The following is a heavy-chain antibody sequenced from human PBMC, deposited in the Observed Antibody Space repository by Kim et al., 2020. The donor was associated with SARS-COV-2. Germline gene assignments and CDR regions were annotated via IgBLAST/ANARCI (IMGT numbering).Heavy chain of an antibody. V-gene: IGHV4-39*01. D-gene: IGHD3-10*01. J-gene: IGHJ4*02. CDR1: GGSISSSSYY. CDR3: ASYPGVRGRYFDY. Sequence: SETLSLTCTVSGGSISSSSYYWGWIRQPPGKGLEWIGSIYYSGSTYYNPSLKSRVTISVDTSKNQFSLKLSSVTAADTAVYYCASYPGVRGRYFDYWGQGTLVTVSS. CDR2: IYYSGST.